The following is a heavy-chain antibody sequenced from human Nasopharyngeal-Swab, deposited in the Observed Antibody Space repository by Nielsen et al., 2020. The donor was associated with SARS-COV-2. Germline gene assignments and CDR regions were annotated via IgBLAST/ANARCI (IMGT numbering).Heavy chain of an antibody. CDR3: ARDLGGGYCTTTNCPGS. CDR2: TEIGGTT. D-gene: IGHD2-2*01. J-gene: IGHJ1*01. Sequence: GESLKISCAASGFTFSSYNMNWVRQAPGKGLEWVSVTEIGGTTHYADSVKGRFSISRDSSTNTLYLQMNNVRAEDTAVYYCARDLGGGYCTTTNCPGSWGQGTLVTVSS. CDR1: GFTFSSYN. V-gene: IGHV3-53*01.